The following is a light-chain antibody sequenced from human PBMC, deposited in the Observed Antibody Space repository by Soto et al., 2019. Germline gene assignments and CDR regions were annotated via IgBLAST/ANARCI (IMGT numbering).Light chain of an antibody. V-gene: IGKV1-39*01. J-gene: IGKJ1*01. CDR3: QQSYSTPWT. CDR1: QRISSY. Sequence: DIQMTQSPSTLSAFVGDRVTITCRASQRISSYLNWYQQKPGKAPKLLIYAASSLQSGVPSRFSGSGSGTDFTLTISSLQPEDFATYYCQQSYSTPWTFGQGTKVDIK. CDR2: AAS.